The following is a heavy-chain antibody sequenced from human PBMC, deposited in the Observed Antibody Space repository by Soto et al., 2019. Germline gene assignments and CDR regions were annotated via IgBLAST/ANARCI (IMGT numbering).Heavy chain of an antibody. J-gene: IGHJ6*03. V-gene: IGHV4-34*01. CDR2: INHSGST. Sequence: PSETLSLTCAVYGGSFSGYYWSWIRQPPGKGLEWIGEINHSGSTNYNPSLKSRVTISVDTSKNQFSLKLSSVTAADTAVYYCGKRGGRFYYYYMAVWGKGTTVTVSS. D-gene: IGHD3-16*01. CDR1: GGSFSGYY. CDR3: GKRGGRFYYYYMAV.